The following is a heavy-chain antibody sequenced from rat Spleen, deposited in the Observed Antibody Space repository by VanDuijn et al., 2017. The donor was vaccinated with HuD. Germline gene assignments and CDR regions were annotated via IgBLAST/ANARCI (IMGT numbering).Heavy chain of an antibody. J-gene: IGHJ1*01. V-gene: IGHV5-25*01. CDR1: GFTFSNYD. D-gene: IGHD4-1*01. CDR2: ISPSGGST. CDR3: ARHDKGLFYWYFDF. Sequence: EVQLVESGGGLVQPGRSLKLSCAASGFTFSNYDMAWVRQAPTKGLEWVASISPSGGSTYYRDSVKGRSTVSRDNAKSTLYLQMDSLGSEDTATYYCARHDKGLFYWYFDFWGPGTMVTVSS.